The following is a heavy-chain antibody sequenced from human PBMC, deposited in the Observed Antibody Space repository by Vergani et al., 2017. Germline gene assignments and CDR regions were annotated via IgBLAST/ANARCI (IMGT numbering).Heavy chain of an antibody. CDR3: ARPYYYGSGSLLH. Sequence: QVQLVQSGAEVKKPGASVKVSCRASGYSFSSYDISWVRQATGQGLEWMGWMNPNSGTTGYAQKFQGRVTMTRDTSISTAYMELSRLRSDDTAVYYCARPYYYGSGSLLHWGQGTLVTVSS. CDR1: GYSFSSYD. D-gene: IGHD3-10*01. V-gene: IGHV1-8*01. CDR2: MNPNSGTT. J-gene: IGHJ1*01.